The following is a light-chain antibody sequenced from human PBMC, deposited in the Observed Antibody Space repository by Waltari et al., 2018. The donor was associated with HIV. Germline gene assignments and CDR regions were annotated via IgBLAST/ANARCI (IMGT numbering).Light chain of an antibody. Sequence: QPVLTQPPSVSAAPGQNVTISCSGSISNIAKSYLSWYQQLPGTAPKLRIYDDDRRPWGSPCRCAASKAGTAARLGIAGLQAGDEADYYGGTWDNSLSAWVFGGGTKRTVL. V-gene: IGLV1-51*01. J-gene: IGLJ3*02. CDR2: DDD. CDR3: GTWDNSLSAWV. CDR1: ISNIAKSY.